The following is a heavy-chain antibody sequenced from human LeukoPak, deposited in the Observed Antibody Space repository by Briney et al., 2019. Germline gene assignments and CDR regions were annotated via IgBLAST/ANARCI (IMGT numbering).Heavy chain of an antibody. J-gene: IGHJ2*01. CDR1: GFTFSSYD. Sequence: GGSLRLSCAASGFTFSSYDMHWVRQATGKGLEWVSAIGTAGDTYYPGSVKGRFTISRENAKNSLYLRMNSLRAGDTAVYYCARELYGDYYWYFDLWGRGTLVTVSS. CDR3: ARELYGDYYWYFDL. V-gene: IGHV3-13*01. D-gene: IGHD4-17*01. CDR2: IGTAGDT.